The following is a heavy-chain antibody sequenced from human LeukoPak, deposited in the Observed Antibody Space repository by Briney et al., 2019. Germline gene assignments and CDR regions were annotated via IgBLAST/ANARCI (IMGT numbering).Heavy chain of an antibody. V-gene: IGHV4-34*01. D-gene: IGHD6-13*01. Sequence: SETLSLTCAVYGGPFSGYYWSWIRQPPGKGLEWIGEINHSGSTNYNPSLKSRVTISVDTSKNQFSLKLSSVTAADTAVYYCASYPGIAAAGWFDPWGQGTLVTVPS. CDR2: INHSGST. CDR1: GGPFSGYY. J-gene: IGHJ5*02. CDR3: ASYPGIAAAGWFDP.